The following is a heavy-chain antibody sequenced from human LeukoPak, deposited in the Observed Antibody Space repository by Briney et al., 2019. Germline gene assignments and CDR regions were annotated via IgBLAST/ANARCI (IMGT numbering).Heavy chain of an antibody. CDR2: IYSGGST. V-gene: IGHV3-53*01. CDR3: ARETGYCSSTSCYYWFDP. Sequence: GGSLRLSCAASGFTVSSNYMSWVRQAPGKGLEWVTVIYSGGSTYYADSVKGRFTISRDNSKNTLYLQMNSLGAEDTAVYYCARETGYCSSTSCYYWFDPWGQGTLVTVSS. J-gene: IGHJ5*02. CDR1: GFTVSSNY. D-gene: IGHD2-2*01.